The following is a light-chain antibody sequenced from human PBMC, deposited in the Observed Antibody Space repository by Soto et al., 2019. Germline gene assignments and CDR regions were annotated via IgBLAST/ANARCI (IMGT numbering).Light chain of an antibody. J-gene: IGKJ1*01. CDR1: QIVRSNF. CDR2: GAS. V-gene: IGKV3-20*01. CDR3: QQYGTSPPT. Sequence: EIVLTQSPGTLSLSQGERATLSCKASQIVRSNFLAWYQRKPGQAPRLLIYGASYRATDIPYRFSGSGSGTDFTLTITRLEPEDFAVYYCQQYGTSPPTFGQGTKVEI.